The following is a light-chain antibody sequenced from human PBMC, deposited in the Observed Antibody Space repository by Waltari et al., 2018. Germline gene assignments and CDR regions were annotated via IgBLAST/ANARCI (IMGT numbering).Light chain of an antibody. V-gene: IGKV4-1*01. Sequence: DIVMTQSPDSPAVSLGERASINCKSSQSVLYSSNNKNYLAWYQHKPGQSPKLLIYWASSRESGVPDRFSGSGSGTDFTLTISSLQAEDVAIYYCQQYYSTPLTFGGGTKVEIK. J-gene: IGKJ4*01. CDR2: WAS. CDR1: QSVLYSSNNKNY. CDR3: QQYYSTPLT.